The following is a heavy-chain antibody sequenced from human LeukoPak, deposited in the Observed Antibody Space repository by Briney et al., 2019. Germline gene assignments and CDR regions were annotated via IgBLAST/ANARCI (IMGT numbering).Heavy chain of an antibody. CDR3: ARHGGVVRGEGSDAFDI. D-gene: IGHD3-10*01. CDR2: IYISGYT. Sequence: KASETLSLTCTVSDNSISSYYWSWIRQPAGKGLEWIGRIYISGYTKYNPSLKSRVTMSMDASKNQFSLKLSSVTAADTAVYYCARHGGVVRGEGSDAFDIWGQGTMVTVSS. CDR1: DNSISSYY. V-gene: IGHV4-4*07. J-gene: IGHJ3*02.